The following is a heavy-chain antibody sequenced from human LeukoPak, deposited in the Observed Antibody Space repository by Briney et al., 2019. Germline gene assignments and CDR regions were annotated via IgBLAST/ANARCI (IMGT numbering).Heavy chain of an antibody. J-gene: IGHJ4*02. Sequence: SQTLSLTCAISGDGVSSNSAAWNWIRQSPSRGLEWLGRTYYRSKWYNDYAVSVKSRITINPDTSKNQFSLQLNPVTPEDTAVYYCARTYSSSWYTPFDYWGQGTLVTVSS. CDR1: GDGVSSNSAA. CDR3: ARTYSSSWYTPFDY. CDR2: TYYRSKWYN. D-gene: IGHD6-13*01. V-gene: IGHV6-1*01.